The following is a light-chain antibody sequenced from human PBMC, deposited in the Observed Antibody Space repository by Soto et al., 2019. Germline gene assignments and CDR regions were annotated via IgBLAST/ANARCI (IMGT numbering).Light chain of an antibody. J-gene: IGKJ1*01. Sequence: DSQMPQSPSTLSASVGDRVTITCRASQSISSWLAWYQQKPGKAPKLLIYDASSLENGVPSRFSGSGSGTKFTLTISSLQADDFATYFCQQYDSQATFGQGTKVDIK. CDR2: DAS. CDR3: QQYDSQAT. V-gene: IGKV1-5*01. CDR1: QSISSW.